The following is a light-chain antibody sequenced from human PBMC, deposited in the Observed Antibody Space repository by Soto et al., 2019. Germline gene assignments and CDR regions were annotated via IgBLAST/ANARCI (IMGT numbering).Light chain of an antibody. J-gene: IGLJ2*01. CDR2: KDS. Sequence: SYELTQPSSVSVSPGQTAWITCSGDVLAKKYARWFQQKPGQAPVLVIYKDSERPSGIPERFSGSSSGTTVTLTISGAQVEDEADYYCYSAADNNVVFGGGTPLTVL. CDR3: YSAADNNVV. V-gene: IGLV3-27*01. CDR1: VLAKKY.